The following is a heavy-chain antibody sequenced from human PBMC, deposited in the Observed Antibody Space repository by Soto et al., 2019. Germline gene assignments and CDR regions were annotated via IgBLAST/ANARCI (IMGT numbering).Heavy chain of an antibody. J-gene: IGHJ4*02. Sequence: LRLSCSASGFTFSSYAMHWVRQAPGKGLEYVSAISSNGGSTYYADSVKGRFTISRDNSKNTLYLQMSSLRAEDTAVYYCVKVLKAPYYYDSSGYSSNFYWGQGTLVTV. CDR3: VKVLKAPYYYDSSGYSSNFY. D-gene: IGHD3-22*01. V-gene: IGHV3-64D*06. CDR2: ISSNGGST. CDR1: GFTFSSYA.